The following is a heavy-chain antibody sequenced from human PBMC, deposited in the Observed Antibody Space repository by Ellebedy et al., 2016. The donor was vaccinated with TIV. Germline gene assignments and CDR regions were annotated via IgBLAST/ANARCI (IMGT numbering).Heavy chain of an antibody. CDR2: IDFGGRA. D-gene: IGHD3-22*01. CDR3: ARHQVHYYDTSGFFY. Sequence: SETLSLTXTVSTGSISGRYWSWIRQSPGRALEWIGYIDFGGRAKYSPSLKSRATISTGTSDNSFTLRLTSVTATDAATYFCARHQVHYYDTSGFFYWGPGTLVTVSS. V-gene: IGHV4-59*08. J-gene: IGHJ4*02. CDR1: TGSISGRY.